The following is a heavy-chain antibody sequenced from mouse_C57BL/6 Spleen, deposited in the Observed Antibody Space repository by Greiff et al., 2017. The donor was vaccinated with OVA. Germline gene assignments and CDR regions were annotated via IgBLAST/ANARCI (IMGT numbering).Heavy chain of an antibody. J-gene: IGHJ4*01. CDR1: GYTFTSYW. D-gene: IGHD2-4*01. CDR2: IYPGSGST. V-gene: IGHV1-55*01. CDR3: ARGGLRRGAYAMDY. Sequence: VQLQQPGAELVKPGASVKMSCTASGYTFTSYWITWVKQRPGQGLEWIGDIYPGSGSTNYNEKFKSKATLTVDTSSSTAYMQLSSLTSEDSAVYYCARGGLRRGAYAMDYWGQGTSVTVSS.